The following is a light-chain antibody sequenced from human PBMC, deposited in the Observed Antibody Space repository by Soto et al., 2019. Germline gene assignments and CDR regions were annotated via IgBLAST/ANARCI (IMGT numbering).Light chain of an antibody. CDR2: DAS. CDR3: QQYNSYPLT. V-gene: IGKV1-5*01. CDR1: QSISSW. Sequence: DIQMTQSPSTLSASVGDRVTITCRASQSISSWLAWYQQKPGKAPKLLIYDASSLESGVPSRFSGSGSGTEFTITISNLQPDDFATYYCQQYNSYPLTFGGGTKVEIK. J-gene: IGKJ4*01.